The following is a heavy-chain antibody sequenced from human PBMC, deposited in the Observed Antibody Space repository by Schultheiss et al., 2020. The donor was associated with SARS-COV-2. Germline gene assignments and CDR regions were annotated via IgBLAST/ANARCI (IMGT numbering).Heavy chain of an antibody. D-gene: IGHD3-22*01. CDR3: AHTTYYYDSSGFIVFDY. J-gene: IGHJ4*02. CDR1: GFSLSTRGVG. CDR2: IYWDDDK. V-gene: IGHV2-5*02. Sequence: SGPTLVKPTQTLTLTCTFSGFSLSTRGVGVGWIRQPPGKALEWLALIYWDDDKRYSTSLKTRLTISKDTSKNQVVLTMTNMDPVDTATYYCAHTTYYYDSSGFIVFDYWGQGTLVTVSS.